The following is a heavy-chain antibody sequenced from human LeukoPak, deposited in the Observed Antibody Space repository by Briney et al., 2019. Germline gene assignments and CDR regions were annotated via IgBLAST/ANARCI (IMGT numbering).Heavy chain of an antibody. CDR1: GFTFSSYS. V-gene: IGHV3-21*01. CDR3: ARDLAGFGDY. D-gene: IGHD3-10*01. Sequence: GGSLRLSCAASGFTFSSYSMNWVRQAPGKGLEWVSSISSSSSYIYYADSVKGRFTISRDNAKNSPYLQMNSLRAEDTAVYYCARDLAGFGDYWGQGTLVTVSS. J-gene: IGHJ4*02. CDR2: ISSSSSYI.